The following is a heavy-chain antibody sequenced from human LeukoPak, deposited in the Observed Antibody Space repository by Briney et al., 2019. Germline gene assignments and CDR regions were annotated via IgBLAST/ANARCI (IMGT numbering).Heavy chain of an antibody. J-gene: IGHJ4*02. D-gene: IGHD2-2*01. V-gene: IGHV4-59*01. CDR1: GGSISSYY. CDR2: IYSGSS. Sequence: SETLSLTCAVSGGSISSYYWSWIRQPPGKGLEWFGYIYSGSSSYNPSLQSRVTISVDTSMNQFSLKLTSMTAADTAVYYCGRAGPGAFFDHWGRGALVTVSS. CDR3: GRAGPGAFFDH.